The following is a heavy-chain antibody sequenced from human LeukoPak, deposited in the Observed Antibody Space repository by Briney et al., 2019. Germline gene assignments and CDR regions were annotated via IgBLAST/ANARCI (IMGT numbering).Heavy chain of an antibody. CDR1: GGSFSGYY. Sequence: SETLSLTCAVYGGSFSGYYWSWIRQPPGKGLEWIGEINHSGSTNYNPSLKSRVTMSVDTSKNQFSLKLSSVTAADTAVYYCARDHSSGWYSFDYWGQGTLVTVSS. CDR3: ARDHSSGWYSFDY. CDR2: INHSGST. J-gene: IGHJ4*02. D-gene: IGHD6-19*01. V-gene: IGHV4-34*01.